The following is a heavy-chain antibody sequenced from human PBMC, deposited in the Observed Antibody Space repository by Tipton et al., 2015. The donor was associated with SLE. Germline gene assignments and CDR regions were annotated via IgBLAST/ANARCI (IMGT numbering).Heavy chain of an antibody. CDR3: ARHLGVIVAFEV. CDR2: FYFSGSS. V-gene: IGHV4-59*01. Sequence: TLSLTCSVSGVSISTYYWSWIRQSPGKGLEWIGFFYFSGSSQYNPSLKSRVAISADTSNNQFSLELRSVTAADTAVYYCARHLGVIVAFEVWGQGKMVTVSS. D-gene: IGHD3-10*01. CDR1: GVSISTYY. J-gene: IGHJ3*01.